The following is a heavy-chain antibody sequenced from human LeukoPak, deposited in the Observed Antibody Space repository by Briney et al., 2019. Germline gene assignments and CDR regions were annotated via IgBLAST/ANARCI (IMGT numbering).Heavy chain of an antibody. CDR3: ARLGKVSSSWYLEAWFDP. Sequence: SETLSLTCTVSGXSISSYYWSWIRQPPGKGLEWIGYIYYSGSTNYNPSLKSRVTISVDTSKNQFSLKLSSVTAADTAVYYCARLGKVSSSWYLEAWFDPWGQGTLVTVSS. V-gene: IGHV4-59*08. J-gene: IGHJ5*02. D-gene: IGHD6-13*01. CDR2: IYYSGST. CDR1: GXSISSYY.